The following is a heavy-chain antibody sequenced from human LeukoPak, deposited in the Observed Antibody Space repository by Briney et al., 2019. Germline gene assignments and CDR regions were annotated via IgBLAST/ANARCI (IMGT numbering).Heavy chain of an antibody. J-gene: IGHJ6*03. V-gene: IGHV4-39*07. CDR2: IYYSGST. D-gene: IGHD3-10*01. CDR3: ARVEEGYGSGRRENYYYYYMDV. Sequence: SETLSLTCTVSGGSISSSSYYWGWIRQPPGKGLEWIGSIYYSGSTYYNPSLKSRVTISVDTSKNQFSLKVSSVTAADTAAYYCARVEEGYGSGRRENYYYYYMDVWGKGTTVTISS. CDR1: GGSISSSSYY.